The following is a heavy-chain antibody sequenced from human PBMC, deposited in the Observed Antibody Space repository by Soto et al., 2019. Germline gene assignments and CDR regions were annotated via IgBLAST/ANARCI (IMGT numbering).Heavy chain of an antibody. J-gene: IGHJ5*02. Sequence: PSETLSLTCTVSGGSISSYYWSWIRQPPGKGLEWIGYIYYSGSTKYNPSLKSRVTISVDTSKNQFSLKLSSVTAADTAVYYCARVGGSSTSCYAWDNWFDPRGQGTLVTVS. CDR3: ARVGGSSTSCYAWDNWFDP. V-gene: IGHV4-59*01. CDR2: IYYSGST. D-gene: IGHD2-2*01. CDR1: GGSISSYY.